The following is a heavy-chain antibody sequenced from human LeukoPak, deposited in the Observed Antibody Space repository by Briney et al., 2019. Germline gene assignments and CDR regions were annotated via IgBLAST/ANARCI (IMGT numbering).Heavy chain of an antibody. CDR3: ATVRVAANWFDP. CDR1: GYTFTSYG. D-gene: IGHD2-15*01. CDR2: ISAYNGNT. J-gene: IGHJ5*02. V-gene: IGHV1-18*01. Sequence: ASVKVSCKASGYTFTSYGISWVRQAPGQGLEWMGWISAYNGNTNYAQKLQGRVAMTTDTSTSTAYMELRSLRSDDTAVYYCATVRVAANWFDPWGQGTLVTVSS.